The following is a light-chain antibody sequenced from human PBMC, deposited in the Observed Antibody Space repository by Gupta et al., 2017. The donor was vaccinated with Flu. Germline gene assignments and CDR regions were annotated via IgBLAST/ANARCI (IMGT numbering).Light chain of an antibody. J-gene: IGLJ2*01. V-gene: IGLV1-40*01. CDR3: QSYDSSLSVV. CDR2: GNS. CDR1: SSNIGAGYD. Sequence: QSVLTQPPSVSGAPGQRVTISCTGSSSNIGAGYDVHWYQQRPGTAPKLLIYGNSNRPSGVPDRFSGSKSGTSASLAITGRQAEDEADYYCQSYDSSLSVVFGGGTKLTVL.